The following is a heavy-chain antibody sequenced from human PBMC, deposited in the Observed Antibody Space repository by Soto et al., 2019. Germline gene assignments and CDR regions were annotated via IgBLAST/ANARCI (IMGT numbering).Heavy chain of an antibody. J-gene: IGHJ6*02. V-gene: IGHV5-51*01. CDR2: IYPGDSDT. CDR3: AAGYCSSTSCRDYYYYYGMDV. Sequence: PGESLKISCKGSGYSFTSYWIGWVRQMPGKGLEWMGIIYPGDSDTRYGPSFQGQVTISADKSISTAYLQWSSLKASDTAMYYCAAGYCSSTSCRDYYYYYGMDVWGQGTTVTVSS. CDR1: GYSFTSYW. D-gene: IGHD2-2*01.